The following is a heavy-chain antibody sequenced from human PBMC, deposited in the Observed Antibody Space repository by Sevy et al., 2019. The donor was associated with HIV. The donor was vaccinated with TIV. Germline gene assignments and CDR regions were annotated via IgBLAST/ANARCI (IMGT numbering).Heavy chain of an antibody. Sequence: ASVKVSCKASGYTFTSYAMHWVRQAPGQRLEWMGWINAGNGNTKYSQKFQGRVTITRDTSARTAYMELSSLRSEDTAVYYCAREGPRITIFLGFGWFDPWGQGTLVTVSS. CDR1: GYTFTSYA. D-gene: IGHD3-9*01. CDR2: INAGNGNT. J-gene: IGHJ5*02. CDR3: AREGPRITIFLGFGWFDP. V-gene: IGHV1-3*01.